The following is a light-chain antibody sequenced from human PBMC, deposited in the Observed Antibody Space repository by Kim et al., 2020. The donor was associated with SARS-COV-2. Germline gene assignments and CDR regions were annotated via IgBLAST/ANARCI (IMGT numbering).Light chain of an antibody. J-gene: IGKJ1*01. CDR1: QGVSKSF. CDR2: GAS. Sequence: AQGERAAPSCRGIQGVSKSFLAWDQQKSGQAPKLLIYGASSRATDIPDRFSGSGSGTDFTLTISRLEPEDFAVYYCQQYGTSPWTFGQGTKVEIK. V-gene: IGKV3-20*01. CDR3: QQYGTSPWT.